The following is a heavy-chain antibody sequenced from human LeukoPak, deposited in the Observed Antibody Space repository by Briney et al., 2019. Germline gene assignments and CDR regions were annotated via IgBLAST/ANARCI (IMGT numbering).Heavy chain of an antibody. J-gene: IGHJ3*02. CDR1: GGSISSSYW. Sequence: PSETLSLTCAVSGGSISSSYWWSWVRQPPGKGLEWIGEIYHSGSTNYKPSLKSRVTISVGKSKNQFSLKVNSVSAADTAVYYCARKEYGDPSRAFDIWGQGTMVTVSS. CDR2: IYHSGST. CDR3: ARKEYGDPSRAFDI. V-gene: IGHV4-4*02. D-gene: IGHD4-17*01.